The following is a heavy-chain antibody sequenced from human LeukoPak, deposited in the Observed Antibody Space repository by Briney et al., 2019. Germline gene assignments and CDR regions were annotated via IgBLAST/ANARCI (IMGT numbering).Heavy chain of an antibody. V-gene: IGHV4-38-2*02. CDR3: ARRLIAAAGSYYYMDV. CDR1: GYSISSGYY. J-gene: IGHJ6*03. D-gene: IGHD6-13*01. Sequence: PSETLSLTCTVSGYSISSGYYWGWIRQPPGKGLEWIGSVYHSGSTYYNPSLKSRVTISLDTSKNQFSLKLSSVTAADTAVYYCARRLIAAAGSYYYMDVWGKGTTVTISS. CDR2: VYHSGST.